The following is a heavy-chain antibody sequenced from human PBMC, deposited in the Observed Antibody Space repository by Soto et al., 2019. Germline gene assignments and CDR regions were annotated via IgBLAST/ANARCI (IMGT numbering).Heavy chain of an antibody. J-gene: IGHJ4*02. CDR2: TSFDGSKT. Sequence: VQLVESGGGVVQPGGSQRLSCAASGFSFSDYGMHWVRQPPGKGLEWVAYTSFDGSKTYYADSVMGRFTISRDNSKNTLFLQMNSLRPEDTAMYYCAKTRTIFGVVSRHYFDYWGQGTLVTVSS. D-gene: IGHD3-3*01. CDR3: AKTRTIFGVVSRHYFDY. V-gene: IGHV3-30*18. CDR1: GFSFSDYG.